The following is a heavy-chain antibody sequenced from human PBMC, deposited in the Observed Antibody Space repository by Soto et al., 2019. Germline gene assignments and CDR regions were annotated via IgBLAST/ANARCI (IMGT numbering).Heavy chain of an antibody. V-gene: IGHV3-23*01. CDR3: AREPYDSSGSEVGAFDI. Sequence: GGSLRLSCAASGFTFSKFVMRWVRQTPGKGLEWVSTITETGGGSTYYADSVKGRFTISRDNSKNTLYLQMNSLRAEDTAVYYCAREPYDSSGSEVGAFDIWGQGTMVTVSS. CDR1: GFTFSKFV. J-gene: IGHJ3*02. CDR2: ITETGGGST. D-gene: IGHD3-22*01.